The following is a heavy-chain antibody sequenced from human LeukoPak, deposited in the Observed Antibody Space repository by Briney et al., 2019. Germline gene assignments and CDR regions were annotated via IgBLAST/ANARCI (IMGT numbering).Heavy chain of an antibody. CDR2: IYYSGST. CDR3: ARARRIAAAADY. V-gene: IGHV4-59*01. J-gene: IGHJ4*02. Sequence: SETLSLTCTVSGGSISSYYCSWIRQPPGKGLEWIGYIYYSGSTNYNPSLKSRVTISVDTSKNQFSLKLSSVTAADAAVYYCARARRIAAAADYWGQGTLVTVSS. D-gene: IGHD6-13*01. CDR1: GGSISSYY.